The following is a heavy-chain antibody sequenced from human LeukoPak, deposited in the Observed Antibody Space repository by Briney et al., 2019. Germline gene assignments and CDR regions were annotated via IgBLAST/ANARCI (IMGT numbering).Heavy chain of an antibody. CDR2: IYSDRST. CDR3: ARVQGSGLFRWY. CDR1: GFTVSSKY. Sequence: GGSLRLSCAASGFTVSSKYMCWVRQAPGKGLEWVSVIYSDRSTYYADSVKGRFTISRDISKNTLYLQMSSLRAEDTGLYYCARVQGSGLFRWYWGQGTLVTVSS. V-gene: IGHV3-66*01. D-gene: IGHD2-15*01. J-gene: IGHJ4*02.